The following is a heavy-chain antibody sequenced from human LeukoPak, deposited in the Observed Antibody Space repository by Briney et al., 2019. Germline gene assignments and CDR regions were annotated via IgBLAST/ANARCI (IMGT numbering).Heavy chain of an antibody. Sequence: ETLSLTCTVSGGSVSSGSYYWSWVRQSPGKGLDWVANIKPDGSGKYYADSVKGRFTVSRDNPKNSLYLQMNSLTVEDTAVYYCARANNSSWHNWGQGTLVTVSS. CDR2: IKPDGSGK. D-gene: IGHD6-13*01. CDR3: ARANNSSWHN. J-gene: IGHJ4*02. V-gene: IGHV3-7*01. CDR1: GGSVSSGSYY.